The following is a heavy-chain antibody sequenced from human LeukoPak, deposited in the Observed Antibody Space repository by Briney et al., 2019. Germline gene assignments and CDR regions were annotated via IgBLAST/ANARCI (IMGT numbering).Heavy chain of an antibody. V-gene: IGHV3-7*03. J-gene: IGHJ4*02. CDR1: GFTFSNYW. CDR2: ISQDGSGK. CDR3: ASTVGGSETYYNDH. D-gene: IGHD3-10*01. Sequence: PGGSLRLSCGASGFTFSNYWMSWVRQAPGKGLEWVINISQDGSGKNYADSVEGRFTISRDNAKNSLYLQMNSLRAEDTAVYYCASTVGGSETYYNDHWGQGTLVSVSS.